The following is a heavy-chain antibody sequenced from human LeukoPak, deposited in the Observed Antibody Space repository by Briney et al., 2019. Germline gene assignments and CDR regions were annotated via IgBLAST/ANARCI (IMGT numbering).Heavy chain of an antibody. J-gene: IGHJ4*02. CDR1: GFTFSSHA. CDR3: ANEEVPNDY. D-gene: IGHD4/OR15-4a*01. V-gene: IGHV3-23*01. Sequence: AGGSLRLSCAVSGFTFSSHAMTWVRQAPGKGLEWVSGISISGDITYYADSVQGRFIISRDNSKNTVHLQMNSLRVEDTAVYYCANEEVPNDYWGQGTLVTVSS. CDR2: ISISGDIT.